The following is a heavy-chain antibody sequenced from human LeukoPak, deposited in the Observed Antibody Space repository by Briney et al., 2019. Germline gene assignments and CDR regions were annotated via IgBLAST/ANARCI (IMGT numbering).Heavy chain of an antibody. J-gene: IGHJ6*03. D-gene: IGHD3-9*01. CDR2: IYYSGST. V-gene: IGHV4-59*01. Sequence: SETLSLTCTVSGGSISSYYWSWIRQPPGKGLEWIGYIYYSGSTNNNPSLKSRVTISVDTSKNQFSLKLSSVTAADTAVYYCARGGRYYNILTGYPPGYYYYYYMDVWGKGTTVTVSS. CDR1: GGSISSYY. CDR3: ARGGRYYNILTGYPPGYYYYYYMDV.